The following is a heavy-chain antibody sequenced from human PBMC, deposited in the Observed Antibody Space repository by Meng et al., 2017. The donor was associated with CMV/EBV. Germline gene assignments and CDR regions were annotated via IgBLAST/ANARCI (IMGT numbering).Heavy chain of an antibody. J-gene: IGHJ4*02. CDR3: ARSVVVVPAAPLRAYFDY. D-gene: IGHD2-2*01. CDR2: RNPNSGNT. Sequence: ASVKVSCKASGYTFTSYDINWVRQATGQGLEWMGWRNPNSGNTGYAQKFQGRVTMTRNSSISTAYMELSSLRSEDTAVYYCARSVVVVPAAPLRAYFDYWGQGTLVTVSS. V-gene: IGHV1-8*01. CDR1: GYTFTSYD.